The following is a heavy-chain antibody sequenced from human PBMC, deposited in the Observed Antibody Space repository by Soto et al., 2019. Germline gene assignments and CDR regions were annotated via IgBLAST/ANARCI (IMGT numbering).Heavy chain of an antibody. D-gene: IGHD3-10*01. J-gene: IGHJ5*02. CDR2: IYYSGST. V-gene: IGHV4-59*01. CDR1: GGSISSYY. Sequence: SETLSLTCTVSGGSISSYYWSWIRQPPGKGLEWIGYIYYSGSTNYNPSLKSRVTISVDTSKNQFSLKLSSVTAADTAVYYCARDSLLWFGESWFDPWGQGTLVTVS. CDR3: ARDSLLWFGESWFDP.